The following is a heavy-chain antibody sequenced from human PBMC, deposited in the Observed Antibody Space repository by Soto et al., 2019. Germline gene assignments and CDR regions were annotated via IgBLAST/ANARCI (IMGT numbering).Heavy chain of an antibody. V-gene: IGHV3-7*01. D-gene: IGHD2-2*01. CDR1: GFTFSSYW. Sequence: PGGSLRISCAASGFTFSSYWMSWVRQAPGKGLEWVANIKQDGSEKYYVDSVKGRFTISRDNAKNSLYLQMNSLRAEDTAVYYCAREDCSSTSCYGGDFDYWGQGALVTVSS. J-gene: IGHJ4*02. CDR2: IKQDGSEK. CDR3: AREDCSSTSCYGGDFDY.